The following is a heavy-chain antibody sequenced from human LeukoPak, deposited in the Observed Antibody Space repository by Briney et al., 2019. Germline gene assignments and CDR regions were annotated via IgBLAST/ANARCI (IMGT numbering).Heavy chain of an antibody. CDR1: GYTFTSYG. V-gene: IGHV1-18*01. CDR2: ISAYNGNT. Sequence: ASVKVSCKASGYTFTSYGISWVRQAPGQGLEWMGWISAYNGNTNHAQKLQGRVTMTTDTSTSTAYMELRSLRSDDTAVYYCARDPSVYYYDSSGYHWGQGTLVTVSS. D-gene: IGHD3-22*01. J-gene: IGHJ4*02. CDR3: ARDPSVYYYDSSGYH.